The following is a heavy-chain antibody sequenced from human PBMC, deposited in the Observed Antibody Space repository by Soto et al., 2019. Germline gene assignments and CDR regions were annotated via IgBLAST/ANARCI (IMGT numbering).Heavy chain of an antibody. CDR2: ISWNSGSI. J-gene: IGHJ3*02. CDR1: GFTFDDYA. V-gene: IGHV3-9*01. Sequence: LRLSCAASGFTFDDYAMHWVRQAPGKGLEWVSGISWNSGSIGYADSVKGRFTISRDNAKNSLYLQMNSLRAEDTALYYCAKDTITIFGVGLHDAFDIWGQGTMVTVSS. D-gene: IGHD3-3*01. CDR3: AKDTITIFGVGLHDAFDI.